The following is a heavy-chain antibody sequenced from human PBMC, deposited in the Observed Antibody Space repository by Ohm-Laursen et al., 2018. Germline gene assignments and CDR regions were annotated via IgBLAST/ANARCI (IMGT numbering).Heavy chain of an antibody. J-gene: IGHJ4*02. CDR2: ISSSGNT. V-gene: IGHV4-4*07. D-gene: IGHD5-12*01. CDR1: GGSVSTYY. CDR3: ARDKDIGGAPDY. Sequence: PGTLSLTCTVSGGSVSTYYWNWIRQPAGKGLEWIGRISSSGNTNYNPSLKSRVTMSVGTSKNQFSLKLSSVTAADTAVYYCARDKDIGGAPDYWGQGALVTVSS.